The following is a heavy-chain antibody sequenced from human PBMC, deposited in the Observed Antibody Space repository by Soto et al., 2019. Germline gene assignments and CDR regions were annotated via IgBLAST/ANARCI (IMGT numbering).Heavy chain of an antibody. D-gene: IGHD3-10*01. CDR1: GGTFSSYA. Sequence: QVQLVQSGAEVKKPGSSVKVSCKASGGTFSSYAISWVRQAPGQGLEWMGGIIPIFGTANYAQKFQGRVTITADESMSTAYMERSSLRSEDTAVYDCATPYVVRGVISVDAPLSTVRHYYYGMDVWGQGTTVTVSS. CDR3: ATPYVVRGVISVDAPLSTVRHYYYGMDV. V-gene: IGHV1-69*01. CDR2: IIPIFGTA. J-gene: IGHJ6*02.